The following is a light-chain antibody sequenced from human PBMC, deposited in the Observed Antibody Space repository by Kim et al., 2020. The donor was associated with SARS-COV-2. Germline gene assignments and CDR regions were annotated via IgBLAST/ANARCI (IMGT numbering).Light chain of an antibody. V-gene: IGKV3-20*01. CDR3: QQYGASSLT. Sequence: PGERATLSCRASQSVSNSRLAWYQQKPGQAPRLLIYDSSSRATGITDRFSGSGSGTDFTLTISRLEPEDFAVYYCQQYGASSLTFGGGTKVDIK. CDR2: DSS. CDR1: QSVSNSR. J-gene: IGKJ4*01.